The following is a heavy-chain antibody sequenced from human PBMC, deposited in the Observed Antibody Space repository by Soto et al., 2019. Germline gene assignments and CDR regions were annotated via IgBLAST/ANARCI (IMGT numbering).Heavy chain of an antibody. Sequence: PSETLSLTCTVSGGSIRSYYWSWIRQPPGKGLEWIGYIYYSGSTNYNPSLKSRVTISVDTSKNQFSLKLSSVTAADTAVYYCARPMVRGAQVILGLLGIWGQGTMVTVSS. J-gene: IGHJ3*02. CDR2: IYYSGST. V-gene: IGHV4-59*01. CDR3: ARPMVRGAQVILGLLGI. D-gene: IGHD3-10*01. CDR1: GGSIRSYY.